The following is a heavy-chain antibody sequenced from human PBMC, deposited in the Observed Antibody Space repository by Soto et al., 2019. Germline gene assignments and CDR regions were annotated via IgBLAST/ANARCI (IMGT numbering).Heavy chain of an antibody. CDR1: GGSISSGDYY. Sequence: SETLSLTCTVSGGSISSGDYYWSWIRQPPGKGLEWIGYIYYSGSTYYNPSLKSRVTISVDTSKNQFSLKLSSVTAADTAVYYCARDRMAKTYYLDYWGQGTLVTVSS. CDR3: ARDRMAKTYYLDY. D-gene: IGHD5-12*01. CDR2: IYYSGST. J-gene: IGHJ4*02. V-gene: IGHV4-30-4*01.